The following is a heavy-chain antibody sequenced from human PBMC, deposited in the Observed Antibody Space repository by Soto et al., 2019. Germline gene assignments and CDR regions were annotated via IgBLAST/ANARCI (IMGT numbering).Heavy chain of an antibody. CDR3: TRDEKYCSSTSCYWVDWFDP. V-gene: IGHV3-49*03. D-gene: IGHD2-2*01. CDR2: IRSKAYGGTT. J-gene: IGHJ5*02. Sequence: GGSLRLSCTASGFTFGDYAMSWFRQAPGKGLEWVGFIRSKAYGGTTEYAASVKGRFTISRDDSKSIAYLQMNSLKTEDTAVYYCTRDEKYCSSTSCYWVDWFDPWGQGTLVTVSS. CDR1: GFTFGDYA.